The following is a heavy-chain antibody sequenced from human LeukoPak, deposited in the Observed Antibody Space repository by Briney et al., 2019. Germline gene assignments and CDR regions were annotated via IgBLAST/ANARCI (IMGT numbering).Heavy chain of an antibody. J-gene: IGHJ6*02. CDR1: GGSISSGSYY. V-gene: IGHV4-61*02. Sequence: SQTLSLTCTVSGGSISSGSYYWSWVRQPAGKGLEWIGRIYTSGSTNYNPSLKSRVTISVDTSKNQFSLKLSSVTAADTAVYYCARDPAVAMAPYYYYGMDVWGQGTTVTVSS. D-gene: IGHD2-2*01. CDR2: IYTSGST. CDR3: ARDPAVAMAPYYYYGMDV.